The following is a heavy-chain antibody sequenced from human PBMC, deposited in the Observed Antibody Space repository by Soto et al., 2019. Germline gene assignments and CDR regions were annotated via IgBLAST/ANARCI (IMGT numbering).Heavy chain of an antibody. CDR2: GSYSGTT. V-gene: IGHV4-61*01. CDR3: ARGATVTRFDY. CDR1: GVSVSSGSFY. Sequence: NPSETLSLTCTVSGVSVSSGSFYWAWIRQPPGKGLEWIGFGSYSGTTNYKPSLKSRVTISVDTSRSQISLKVSSLTAADTAVYYCARGATVTRFDYWGRGILVTVSS. J-gene: IGHJ4*02. D-gene: IGHD4-17*01.